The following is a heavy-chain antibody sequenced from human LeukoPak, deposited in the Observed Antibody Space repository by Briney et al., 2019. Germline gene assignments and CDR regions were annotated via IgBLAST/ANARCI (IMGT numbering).Heavy chain of an antibody. CDR3: APLGVQGVLDY. D-gene: IGHD3-10*01. J-gene: IGHJ4*02. Sequence: GGSLRLSCAASGFTFSSYSMNWVRQAPGKGLEWVSSISSSSSYIYYADSVKGRLTISRDNAKNSLYLQMNSLRAEDTAVYYCAPLGVQGVLDYWGQGTLVTVSS. CDR1: GFTFSSYS. V-gene: IGHV3-21*01. CDR2: ISSSSSYI.